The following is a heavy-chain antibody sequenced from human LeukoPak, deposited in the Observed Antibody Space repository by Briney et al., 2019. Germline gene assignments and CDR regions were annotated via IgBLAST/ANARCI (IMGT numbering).Heavy chain of an antibody. CDR2: ISGGCGTT. CDR3: AKDSLSWIQLW. D-gene: IGHD5-18*01. CDR1: GFTFTSYA. V-gene: IGHV3-23*01. J-gene: IGHJ4*02. Sequence: GGSLRLSCAASGFTFTSYAMSWVRQPPGKGLEWVSSISGGCGTTYYADSVQGRFTISRDNSENTLYLQMNSLRAEDTAVYYCAKDSLSWIQLWWGQGTLVTVSS.